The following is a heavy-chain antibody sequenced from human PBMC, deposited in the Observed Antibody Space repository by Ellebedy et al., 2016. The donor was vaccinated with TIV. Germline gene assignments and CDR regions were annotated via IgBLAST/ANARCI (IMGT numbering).Heavy chain of an antibody. V-gene: IGHV5-10-1*01. CDR1: GYSFTSYW. CDR2: IDPSDSYT. J-gene: IGHJ4*02. Sequence: PGGSLRLSCKGSGYSFTSYWISRVRQMPGKGLEWMGRIDPSDSYTNYSPSFQGHVTISADKSISTTSLQWSSLKASDTAMYYCVRHESGGWHPSDYWGQGTLVTVSS. CDR3: VRHESGGWHPSDY. D-gene: IGHD6-19*01.